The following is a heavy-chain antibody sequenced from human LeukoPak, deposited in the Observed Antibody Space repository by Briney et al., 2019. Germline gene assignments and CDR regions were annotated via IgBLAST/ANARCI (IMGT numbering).Heavy chain of an antibody. Sequence: GGSLRLSCAASGFTFSNYAMNWVRQAPGKGLEWVSVISTSGGSAYSADSVKGRFTISRDNSRNTLYLQMNSLRAEDTAVYYCAKDMHDIVVVVAATPPDAFDIWGQGTMVTVSS. V-gene: IGHV3-23*01. CDR1: GFTFSNYA. CDR2: ISTSGGSA. D-gene: IGHD2-15*01. J-gene: IGHJ3*02. CDR3: AKDMHDIVVVVAATPPDAFDI.